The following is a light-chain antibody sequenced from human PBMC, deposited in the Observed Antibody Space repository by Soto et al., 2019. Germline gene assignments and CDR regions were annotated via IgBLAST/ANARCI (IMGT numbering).Light chain of an antibody. CDR2: VERSGSY. Sequence: QAVLTQSSSASASLRSSVKLTCTLSSGYSTYIIAWHQQQPGKAPRYLMKVERSGSYNKGSGVPDRFSGSSSGADRYLTISNLQSEDEADYYCETWDSNTFVVFGGGTKLTVL. CDR1: SGYSTYI. J-gene: IGLJ2*01. CDR3: ETWDSNTFVV. V-gene: IGLV4-60*03.